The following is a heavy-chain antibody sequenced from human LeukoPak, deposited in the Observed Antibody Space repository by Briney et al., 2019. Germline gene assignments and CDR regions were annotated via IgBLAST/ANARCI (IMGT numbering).Heavy chain of an antibody. D-gene: IGHD3-22*01. J-gene: IGHJ5*02. CDR3: ARDGVRYYDSSGYLNWFDP. CDR2: ITPIFGTA. V-gene: IGHV1-69*05. Sequence: SVKVSCKASGGTFSSYAISWVRQAPGQGLEWMGRITPIFGTANYAQKFQGRVTITTDESTSTAYMELSSLRSEDTAVYYCARDGVRYYDSSGYLNWFDPWGQGTLVTVSS. CDR1: GGTFSSYA.